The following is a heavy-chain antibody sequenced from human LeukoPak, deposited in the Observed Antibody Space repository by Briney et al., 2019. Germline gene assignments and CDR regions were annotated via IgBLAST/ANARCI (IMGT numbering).Heavy chain of an antibody. V-gene: IGHV3-20*04. CDR3: ARIAARLFYYYYYMDV. D-gene: IGHD6-6*01. Sequence: GGSLRLSCAASGFTFDDYGTSWVRQAPGKGLEWVSGINWNGGSTGYADSVKGRFTISRDNAKNSLYLQMNSLRAEDTALYYCARIAARLFYYYYYMDVWGKGTTVTVSS. J-gene: IGHJ6*03. CDR1: GFTFDDYG. CDR2: INWNGGST.